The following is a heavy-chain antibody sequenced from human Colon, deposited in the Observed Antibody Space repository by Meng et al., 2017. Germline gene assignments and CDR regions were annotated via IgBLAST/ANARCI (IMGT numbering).Heavy chain of an antibody. V-gene: IGHV3-7*01. CDR3: ASADRGN. J-gene: IGHJ4*02. CDR2: IKDDGSEK. CDR1: GFTFSSYS. Sequence: GESRKTSRAAPGFTFSSYSMSWVRQAPGKGLEWLANIKDDGSEKYYVDSVEGRLTISRDNAKNSLYLQMDSLRAEDTDVYYCASADRGNWGQGTLVTVSS.